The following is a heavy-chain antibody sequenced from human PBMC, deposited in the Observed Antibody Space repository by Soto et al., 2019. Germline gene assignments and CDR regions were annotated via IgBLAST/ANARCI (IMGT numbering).Heavy chain of an antibody. CDR2: ISGYNGDT. J-gene: IGHJ6*02. CDR1: GYTFPRYG. V-gene: IGHV1-18*01. Sequence: ASVTVACKASGYTFPRYGGIWVRQAPGQGLEWMGWISGYNGDTNYAQKFQGRVSMTIDTSTTTAYMELRSLTSDDTAVYYCAKNGQPPYYYYGLDVWGQGTKVTVSS. CDR3: AKNGQPPYYYYGLDV. D-gene: IGHD2-8*01.